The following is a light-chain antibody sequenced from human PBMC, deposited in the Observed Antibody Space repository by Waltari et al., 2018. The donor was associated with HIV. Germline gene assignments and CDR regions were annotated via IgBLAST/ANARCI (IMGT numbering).Light chain of an antibody. CDR1: QSVSISY. V-gene: IGKV3-20*01. Sequence: EIVLTQSPGTLSLSPGERPTLPCRASQSVSISYLAWYQQKPGQAPRLLIYGASSRATGIPDRFSGSGSGTDFTLTISRLEPEDFAVYYCQQYGSSPPYTFGQGTKLDIK. CDR3: QQYGSSPPYT. J-gene: IGKJ2*01. CDR2: GAS.